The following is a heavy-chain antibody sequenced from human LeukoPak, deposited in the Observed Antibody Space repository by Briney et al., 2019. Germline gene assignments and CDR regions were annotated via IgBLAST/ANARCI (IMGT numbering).Heavy chain of an antibody. CDR1: GFTFNNYP. V-gene: IGHV3-30*04. Sequence: GRSLRLSCAASGFTFNNYPMHWVRQAPGKGLEWVALLSYDGTKKYYADSVKGRFTIFRDNSRNTLFLQMSSLRPDETALYYCASRDVSNWYVFGAWGQGTLVTVSS. CDR2: LSYDGTKK. J-gene: IGHJ5*02. CDR3: ASRDVSNWYVFGA. D-gene: IGHD5-24*01.